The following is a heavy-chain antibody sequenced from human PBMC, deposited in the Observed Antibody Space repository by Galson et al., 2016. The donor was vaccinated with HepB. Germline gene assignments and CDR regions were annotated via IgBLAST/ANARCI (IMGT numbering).Heavy chain of an antibody. J-gene: IGHJ6*02. V-gene: IGHV5-51*01. D-gene: IGHD2-15*01. CDR1: GYIFNNSW. Sequence: SGAEVKKPGESLKISCKGSGYIFNNSWVAWVRQMPGKGLEWMGIIYPGDSHSRYSPSLQGQVTISADKSINTAYLQWSSLTASDTAVYYCARTHSGGTDYYYYAMDVWGQGTTVTVSS. CDR2: IYPGDSHS. CDR3: ARTHSGGTDYYYYAMDV.